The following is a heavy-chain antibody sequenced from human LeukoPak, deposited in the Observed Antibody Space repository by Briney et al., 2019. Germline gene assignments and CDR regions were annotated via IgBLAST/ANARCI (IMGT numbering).Heavy chain of an antibody. D-gene: IGHD3-10*01. V-gene: IGHV4-39*07. CDR2: IDYSGST. CDR1: GGSISSSSYY. Sequence: SETLSLTCTVSGGSISSSSYYWGWIRQPPGKGLEWIGSIDYSGSTYYNPSLKSRVTISVDTSKNQFSLKLSSVTAADTAVYYCASISMGRNYYGSGSFADVWGKGTTVTVSS. J-gene: IGHJ6*04. CDR3: ASISMGRNYYGSGSFADV.